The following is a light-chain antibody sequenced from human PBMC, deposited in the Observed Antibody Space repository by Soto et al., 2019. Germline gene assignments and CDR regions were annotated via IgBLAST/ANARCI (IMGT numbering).Light chain of an antibody. J-gene: IGLJ2*01. CDR3: AAWDDSLTVLV. V-gene: IGLV1-44*01. CDR2: SNN. CDR1: SSNIGSKS. Sequence: QSVLTQPPSVSGTPGQRVNMSCSGSSSNIGSKSVSWYQHLPQTAPKLLIYSNNQRPSGVPGRFSGSKSGTSDSLAISGLQSDDETQYDCAAWDDSLTVLVFGGGTKLTVL.